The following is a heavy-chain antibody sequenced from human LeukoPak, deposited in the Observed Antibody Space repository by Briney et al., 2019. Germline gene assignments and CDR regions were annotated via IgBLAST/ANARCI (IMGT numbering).Heavy chain of an antibody. CDR1: GFTFTNYW. CDR2: IKKDGSEK. Sequence: PGGSLRLSCAASGFTFTNYWMSWVRQAPGKGLEWVANIKKDGSEKYYVDSVKGRFTISRDNAYNSLYLQMNSLRAEDTAVYYCARGSLAAAATSWFDPWGQGTLATVSS. J-gene: IGHJ5*02. D-gene: IGHD6-13*01. V-gene: IGHV3-7*03. CDR3: ARGSLAAAATSWFDP.